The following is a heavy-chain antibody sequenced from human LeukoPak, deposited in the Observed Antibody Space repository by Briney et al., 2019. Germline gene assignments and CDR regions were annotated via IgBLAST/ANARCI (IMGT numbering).Heavy chain of an antibody. D-gene: IGHD4/OR15-4a*01. Sequence: PGGSLRLSCAASGFTFSSYGMHWVRQAPGKGLEWVAVISYDGSNKYYADSVKGRFTISRDNSKNTLYLQMNSLRAEVTAVYYCARRAGAYSHPYDYWGQGTLVTVSS. CDR2: ISYDGSNK. J-gene: IGHJ4*02. V-gene: IGHV3-30*03. CDR1: GFTFSSYG. CDR3: ARRAGAYSHPYDY.